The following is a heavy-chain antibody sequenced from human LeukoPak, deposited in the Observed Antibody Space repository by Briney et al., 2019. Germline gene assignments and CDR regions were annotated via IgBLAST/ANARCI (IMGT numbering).Heavy chain of an antibody. Sequence: GGSLRLSCAASGFTFSYYGMHWVRQAPGKGLEWVSVIYSGGSTYYADSVKGRFTISRDNSKNTLYLQMNSLRAEDTAVYYCARVTYYYGSGSYYDYWGQGTLVTVSS. D-gene: IGHD3-10*01. J-gene: IGHJ4*02. CDR1: GFTFSYYG. V-gene: IGHV3-66*01. CDR3: ARVTYYYGSGSYYDY. CDR2: IYSGGST.